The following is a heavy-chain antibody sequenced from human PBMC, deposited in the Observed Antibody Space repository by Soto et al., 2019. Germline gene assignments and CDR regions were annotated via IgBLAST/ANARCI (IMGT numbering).Heavy chain of an antibody. CDR1: GFSITSFW. V-gene: IGHV5-51*01. D-gene: IGHD6-6*01. J-gene: IGHJ4*02. Sequence: EVQLVQSGAEVKKPGESLKISCKGSGFSITSFWIGWVRQMPGKGPEWMGIIYPGDSDTRYNPSFEGQVTISADKSINTAYLQWSSLEASDTAIYFCARSVSSPWFFDYWGQGSLVTVSA. CDR2: IYPGDSDT. CDR3: ARSVSSPWFFDY.